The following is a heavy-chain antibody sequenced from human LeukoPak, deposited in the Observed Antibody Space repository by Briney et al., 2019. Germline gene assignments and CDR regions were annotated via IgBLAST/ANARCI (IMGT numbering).Heavy chain of an antibody. CDR2: ISSSSSYI. J-gene: IGHJ3*02. Sequence: GGSLRLSCAASGFTFSSYSMNWVRQAPGKGLGWVSSISSSSSYIYYADSVKGRFTISRDNAKNSLYLQMNSLRAEDTAVYYCAKIAAAYDAFDIWGQGTMVTVSS. D-gene: IGHD6-13*01. CDR3: AKIAAAYDAFDI. V-gene: IGHV3-21*01. CDR1: GFTFSSYS.